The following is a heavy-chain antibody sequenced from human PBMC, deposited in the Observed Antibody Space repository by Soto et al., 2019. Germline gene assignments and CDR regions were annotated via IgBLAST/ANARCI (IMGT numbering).Heavy chain of an antibody. J-gene: IGHJ4*02. D-gene: IGHD3-22*01. V-gene: IGHV3-9*01. CDR1: GFNFDDSA. CDR2: ITWNSGHI. Sequence: SLRLSCVASGFNFDDSAMNWVRQVPGKGLEWVSGITWNSGHILYADSVKGGFTISRDNAKKSLYLELNSLRPDDTALYYCAKGRSSMIVVVMDYWGQGTPVTVSS. CDR3: AKGRSSMIVVVMDY.